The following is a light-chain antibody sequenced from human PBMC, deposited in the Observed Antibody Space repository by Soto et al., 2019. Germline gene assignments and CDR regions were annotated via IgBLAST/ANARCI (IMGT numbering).Light chain of an antibody. J-gene: IGKJ1*01. CDR3: QQTYSTPWT. Sequence: DIQMTQSPSSLSASVGDRVTITCRASQSISSYLNWYQLKPGKAPKLLIYAASSLQSGVPSGFSGSGSGTDFTLTISSLQPEDFATYYCQQTYSTPWTFGQGTQVEIK. V-gene: IGKV1-39*01. CDR1: QSISSY. CDR2: AAS.